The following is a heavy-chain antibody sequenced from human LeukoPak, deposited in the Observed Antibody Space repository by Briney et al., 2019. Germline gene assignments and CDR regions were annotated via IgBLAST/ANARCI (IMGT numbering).Heavy chain of an antibody. V-gene: IGHV4-59*08. CDR1: GGSFTHYY. CDR2: IYSIGTT. D-gene: IGHD1-1*01. CDR3: ASTRGAFDI. Sequence: SETLSLTCAVSGGSFTHYYWSWIRQPPGKGLQWIGYIYSIGTTKYNPSLKSRVTISLDMPNNQFSLILTSVTAADTAVYYCASTRGAFDIWGQGTMVTVSS. J-gene: IGHJ3*02.